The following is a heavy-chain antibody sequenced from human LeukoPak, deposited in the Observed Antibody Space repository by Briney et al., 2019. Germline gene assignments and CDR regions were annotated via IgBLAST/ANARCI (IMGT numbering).Heavy chain of an antibody. J-gene: IGHJ4*02. Sequence: SQTLSLTCTVSGGSISSGGYYWSWIRQHPGKGLEWFGYIYYSGSTYYNPSLKSRVTISVDTSKNQLSLKLSSVTAADTAVYYCASLQLLSASFDCWGQGTLVTVSS. V-gene: IGHV4-31*03. CDR2: IYYSGST. CDR1: GGSISSGGYY. D-gene: IGHD2-2*01. CDR3: ASLQLLSASFDC.